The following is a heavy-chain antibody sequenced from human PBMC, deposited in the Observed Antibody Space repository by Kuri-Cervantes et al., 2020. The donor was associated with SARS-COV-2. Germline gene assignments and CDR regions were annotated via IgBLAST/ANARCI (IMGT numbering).Heavy chain of an antibody. D-gene: IGHD2-2*02. J-gene: IGHJ4*02. V-gene: IGHV3-30-3*01. CDR2: ISYDGSNK. CDR3: AKDMDRYCSTTNCFTSDS. CDR1: GFTFSSYA. Sequence: GESLKISCAASGFTFSSYAMHWVRQAPGKGLEWVAVISYDGSNKYYADSVKGRFTISRDNSKNTLYLEMNSLGGEDAAVYYCAKDMDRYCSTTNCFTSDSWGQGTLVTVSS.